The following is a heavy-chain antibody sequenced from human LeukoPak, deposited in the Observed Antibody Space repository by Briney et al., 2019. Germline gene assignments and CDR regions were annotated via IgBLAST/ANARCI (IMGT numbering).Heavy chain of an antibody. Sequence: GASVKVSCKASGGTFSSYAISWVRQAPGQGLEWMGGIIPIFGTANYAQKFQGRVTITTDESTSTAYMELSSLRSEDTAVYYCARGGAYYDFWSGYSFRDYWGQGTLVTVSS. CDR1: GGTFSSYA. CDR3: ARGGAYYDFWSGYSFRDY. CDR2: IIPIFGTA. D-gene: IGHD3-3*01. V-gene: IGHV1-69*05. J-gene: IGHJ4*02.